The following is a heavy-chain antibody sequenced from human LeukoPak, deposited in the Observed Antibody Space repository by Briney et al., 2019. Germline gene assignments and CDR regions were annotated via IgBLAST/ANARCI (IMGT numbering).Heavy chain of an antibody. Sequence: SETLSLTCAVYGGSLSDYYWSWIRQSPGKGLEWIGEISHRGRTYYNLSLKSRVTISIDTSKNQFSLKVNSVSAADTAIYFCAREGVGATFDYWGQGTLVTVSS. V-gene: IGHV4-34*01. CDR2: ISHRGRT. J-gene: IGHJ4*02. CDR1: GGSLSDYY. D-gene: IGHD1-26*01. CDR3: AREGVGATFDY.